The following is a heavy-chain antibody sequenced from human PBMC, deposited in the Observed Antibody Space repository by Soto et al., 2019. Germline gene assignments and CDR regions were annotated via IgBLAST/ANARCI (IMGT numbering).Heavy chain of an antibody. V-gene: IGHV3-23*01. CDR1: GFTFSSYA. D-gene: IGHD1-26*01. J-gene: IGHJ4*02. CDR3: ARSQWERLRVDY. CDR2: ISGSGGGST. Sequence: GGSLRLSCVASGFTFSSYAMSWVRQAPGKGLEWVSTISGSGGGSTYYADSAKGRFTISRDNSKNTLYLQMNSLRAEDTAVYYCARSQWERLRVDYWGQGP.